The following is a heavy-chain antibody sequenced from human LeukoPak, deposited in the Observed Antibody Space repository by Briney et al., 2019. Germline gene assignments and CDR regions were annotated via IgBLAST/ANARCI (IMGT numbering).Heavy chain of an antibody. J-gene: IGHJ4*02. CDR3: ARGGGGYYDSSGYSSHIDY. CDR2: IYYSGST. D-gene: IGHD3-22*01. V-gene: IGHV4-59*01. CDR1: GGSFSGYY. Sequence: SETLSLTCAVYGGSFSGYYWSWIRQPPGKGLEWIGYIYYSGSTNYNPSLKSRVTISVDTSKNQFSLKLSSVTAADTAVYYCARGGGGYYDSSGYSSHIDYWGQGTLVTVSS.